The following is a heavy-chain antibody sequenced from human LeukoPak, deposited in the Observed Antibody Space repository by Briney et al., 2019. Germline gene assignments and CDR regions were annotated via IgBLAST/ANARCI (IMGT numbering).Heavy chain of an antibody. D-gene: IGHD3-10*01. CDR2: INPNSGGT. CDR3: ARSLRGVTMVRGVIGD. Sequence: ASVKVSCKASGYTFTGYYMHWVRQAPGQGLEWMGWINPNSGGTNYAQKFQGRVTMTRDTSISTAYMELSRLRSDDTAVYYCARSLRGVTMVRGVIGDWGQGTLVTVSS. J-gene: IGHJ4*02. CDR1: GYTFTGYY. V-gene: IGHV1-2*02.